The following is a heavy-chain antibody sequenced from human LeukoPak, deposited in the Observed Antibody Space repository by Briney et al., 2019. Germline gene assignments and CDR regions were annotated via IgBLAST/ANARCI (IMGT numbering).Heavy chain of an antibody. CDR3: AKQRGGRYQLPHFDY. J-gene: IGHJ4*02. D-gene: IGHD2-2*01. Sequence: GGSLRLSCAASGFTFSSYGMHWVRQAPGKGLEWVAFIRYDGSNKYYADSVKGRFTISRDNSKNTLYLQMNSLRAEDTAVYYCAKQRGGRYQLPHFDYWGQGTLVTVSS. V-gene: IGHV3-30*02. CDR1: GFTFSSYG. CDR2: IRYDGSNK.